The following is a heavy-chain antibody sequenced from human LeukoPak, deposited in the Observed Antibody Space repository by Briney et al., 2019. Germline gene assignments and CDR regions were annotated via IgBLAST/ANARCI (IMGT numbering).Heavy chain of an antibody. CDR1: GGTFSSYA. CDR2: IIPTFGTA. V-gene: IGHV1-69*05. D-gene: IGHD4-23*01. CDR3: ARAKMVVTDAFDI. Sequence: SVKVSCKASGGTFSSYAISWVRQAPGQGLEWMGRIIPTFGTANYAQKFQGRVTITTDESTSTAYMELSSLRSEDTAVYYCARAKMVVTDAFDIWGQGTMVTVSS. J-gene: IGHJ3*02.